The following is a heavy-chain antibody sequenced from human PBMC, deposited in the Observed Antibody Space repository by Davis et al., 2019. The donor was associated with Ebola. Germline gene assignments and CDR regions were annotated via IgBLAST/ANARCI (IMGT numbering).Heavy chain of an antibody. CDR1: GGSFSGYY. V-gene: IGHV4-59*01. D-gene: IGHD3-16*01. Sequence: SETLSLTCAVYGGSFSGYYWSWIRQPPGKGLEWIGYIYYTGNTNHNPSLKSRVTISIDTSKNQFSLKLSSVTAADTAVYYCARLLQGDDYWGQGTLVTVSS. J-gene: IGHJ4*02. CDR2: IYYTGNT. CDR3: ARLLQGDDY.